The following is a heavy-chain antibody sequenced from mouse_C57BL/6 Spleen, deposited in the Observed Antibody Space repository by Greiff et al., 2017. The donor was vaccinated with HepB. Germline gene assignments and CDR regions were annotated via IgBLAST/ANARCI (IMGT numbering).Heavy chain of an antibody. D-gene: IGHD2-4*01. CDR2: IDPENGDT. CDR3: TPTFYDYDEGY. Sequence: EVQLQESGAELVRPGASVKLSCTASGFNIKDDYMHWVKQRPEQGLEWIGWIDPENGDTEYASKFQGKATITADTSSNTAYLQLSSLTSEDTAVYYCTPTFYDYDEGYWGQGTTLTVSS. J-gene: IGHJ2*01. CDR1: GFNIKDDY. V-gene: IGHV14-4*01.